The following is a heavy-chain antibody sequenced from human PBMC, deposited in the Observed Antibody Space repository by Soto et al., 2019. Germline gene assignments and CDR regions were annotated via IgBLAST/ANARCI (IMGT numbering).Heavy chain of an antibody. CDR1: GYTFTSND. Sequence: ASVKVSCKASGYTFTSNDINWVRQAPGQGLEWMGIINPNGGSTSFAQKFQGRVTMTRDTSTSTVYMELSSLRSEDTAVYYCARGDSSGWYGRAFDIWGQGTMVTVSS. D-gene: IGHD6-19*01. CDR3: ARGDSSGWYGRAFDI. V-gene: IGHV1-46*03. J-gene: IGHJ3*02. CDR2: INPNGGST.